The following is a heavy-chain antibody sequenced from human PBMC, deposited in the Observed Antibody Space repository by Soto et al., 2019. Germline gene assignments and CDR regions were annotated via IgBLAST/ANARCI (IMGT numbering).Heavy chain of an antibody. CDR3: EREGWTRYYYSGMDV. Sequence: EVQLVESGGGLVQPGGSLRLSCAASGFTFSSHCMNWVRQAPGKGLEWISYICSSSSIYYADSVKGRFTISRDNVKNSLYLQVNSLRDEDTAVYYCEREGWTRYYYSGMDVWGQGTTVTVSS. V-gene: IGHV3-48*02. CDR1: GFTFSSHC. J-gene: IGHJ6*02. D-gene: IGHD3-3*01. CDR2: ICSSSSI.